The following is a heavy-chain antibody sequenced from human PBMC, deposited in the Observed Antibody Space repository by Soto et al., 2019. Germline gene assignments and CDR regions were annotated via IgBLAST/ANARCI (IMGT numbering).Heavy chain of an antibody. J-gene: IGHJ6*02. Sequence: SLRLSCAASGFIFDDYAMHWVRQAPGKGLEWVSGISWNSGNIEYADSVKGRFTISRDNAKKSLHLEMKSLRAEDTAFYYCVKETGARLWAMHXWGQGTTVTVP. CDR1: GFIFDDYA. CDR2: ISWNSGNI. CDR3: VKETGARLWAMHX. V-gene: IGHV3-9*01. D-gene: IGHD3-16*01.